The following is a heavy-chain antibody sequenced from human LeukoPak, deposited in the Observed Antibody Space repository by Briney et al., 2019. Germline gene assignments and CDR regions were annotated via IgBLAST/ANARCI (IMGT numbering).Heavy chain of an antibody. J-gene: IGHJ6*02. Sequence: GESLRLSCAASGLTFSSYRMNWVRQAPGKGLEWVAVISYDGSNKYYADSVKGRFTISRDNSKNTLYLQMNSLRAEDTAVYYCAREAVDSSSWWDYYYYYGMDVWGQGTTVTVSS. D-gene: IGHD6-13*01. V-gene: IGHV3-30*03. CDR3: AREAVDSSSWWDYYYYYGMDV. CDR2: ISYDGSNK. CDR1: GLTFSSYR.